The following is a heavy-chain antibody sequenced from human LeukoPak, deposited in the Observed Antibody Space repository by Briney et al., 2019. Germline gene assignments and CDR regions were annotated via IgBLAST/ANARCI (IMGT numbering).Heavy chain of an antibody. CDR3: AKEYPPEGYFDY. Sequence: GGSLRLSCAASGFTFSSYAMHWVRQAPGKGLEWVAVISYDGSNKYYAGSVKGRFTISRDDSKNTLYLQVNSLRAEDTAVYYCAKEYPPEGYFDYWGQGTLVTVSS. J-gene: IGHJ4*02. CDR2: ISYDGSNK. CDR1: GFTFSSYA. V-gene: IGHV3-30*01. D-gene: IGHD2-2*01.